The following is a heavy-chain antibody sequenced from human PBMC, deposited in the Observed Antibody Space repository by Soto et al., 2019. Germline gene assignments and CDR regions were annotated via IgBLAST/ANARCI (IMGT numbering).Heavy chain of an antibody. V-gene: IGHV3-23*01. D-gene: IGHD2-15*01. Sequence: LRLSCAASGFTFSSYAMSWVRQAPGKGLEWVSAISGSGGSTYYADSVKGRFTISRDNSKNTLYLQMNSLRAEDTAVYYCAKDFIVVVVAATTDAFDIWGQGTMVTVSS. CDR2: ISGSGGST. CDR1: GFTFSSYA. J-gene: IGHJ3*02. CDR3: AKDFIVVVVAATTDAFDI.